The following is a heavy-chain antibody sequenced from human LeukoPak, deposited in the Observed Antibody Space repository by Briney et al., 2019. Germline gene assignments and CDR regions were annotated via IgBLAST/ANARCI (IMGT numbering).Heavy chain of an antibody. CDR1: GFTFSSYG. CDR2: ISYDGSNK. V-gene: IGHV3-30*18. D-gene: IGHD6-19*01. Sequence: GGSLRLSCAASGFTFSSYGMHWVRQAPGKGLEWVAVISYDGSNKYYADSVKGRFTISRDNSKNTLYLQMNSLRAEDTAVYYCAKCNGIAVVRGFDPWGQGTLVTVSS. J-gene: IGHJ5*02. CDR3: AKCNGIAVVRGFDP.